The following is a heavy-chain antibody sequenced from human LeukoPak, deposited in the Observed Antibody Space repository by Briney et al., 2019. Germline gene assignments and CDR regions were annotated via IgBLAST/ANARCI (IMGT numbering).Heavy chain of an antibody. J-gene: IGHJ6*03. CDR3: ARGGYSSGWSSHYYYYMDV. CDR1: GYSISSGYY. Sequence: PSETLSLTCTVSGYSISSGYYWGWIRQPPGKGLEWIGRIYTSGSTNYNPSLKSRVTMSVDTSKNQFSLKLSSVTAADTAVYYCARGGYSSGWSSHYYYYMDVWGKGTTVTISS. V-gene: IGHV4-38-2*02. CDR2: IYTSGST. D-gene: IGHD6-19*01.